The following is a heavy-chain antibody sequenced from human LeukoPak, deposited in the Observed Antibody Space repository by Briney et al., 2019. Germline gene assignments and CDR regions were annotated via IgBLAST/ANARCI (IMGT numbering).Heavy chain of an antibody. CDR1: GFTFSSYG. Sequence: PGGCLRLSCAASGFTFSSYGMHWVRQAPGKGLEWVAVISYDGSNKYYADSVKGRFTISRDNSKNTLYLQMNSLRAEDTAVYYCAKDDSGFGEHFDYWGQGTLVTVSS. CDR3: AKDDSGFGEHFDY. CDR2: ISYDGSNK. V-gene: IGHV3-30*18. D-gene: IGHD3-10*01. J-gene: IGHJ4*02.